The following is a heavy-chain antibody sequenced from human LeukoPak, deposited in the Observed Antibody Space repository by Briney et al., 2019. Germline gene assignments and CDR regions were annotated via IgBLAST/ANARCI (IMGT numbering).Heavy chain of an antibody. CDR1: GFTFSSYS. D-gene: IGHD2-2*01. CDR3: ARVVEEGDSYYYYGMDV. V-gene: IGHV3-21*01. CDR2: ISSSSSYI. J-gene: IGHJ6*02. Sequence: GGSLRLSGAASGFTFSSYSMNWVRQAPGKGLEWVSSISSSSSYIYYADSVKGRFTISRDNAKNSLYLQMNSLRAEDTAVYYCARVVEEGDSYYYYGMDVWGQGTTVTVSS.